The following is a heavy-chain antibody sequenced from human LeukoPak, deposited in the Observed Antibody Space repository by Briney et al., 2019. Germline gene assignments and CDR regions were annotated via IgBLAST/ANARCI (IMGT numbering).Heavy chain of an antibody. D-gene: IGHD5-18*01. CDR3: ARLEGYSYNY. CDR1: GGSMSSYY. CDR2: IFYSGTT. J-gene: IGHJ4*02. V-gene: IGHV4-59*08. Sequence: SETLSLTCTVSGGSMSSYYWSWIRQPPGKGLEWIGNIFYSGTTNYNPSLKSRVTLSADTSKNQFSLKLTSVTAADTAVYYCARLEGYSYNYWGQGTLVTVSS.